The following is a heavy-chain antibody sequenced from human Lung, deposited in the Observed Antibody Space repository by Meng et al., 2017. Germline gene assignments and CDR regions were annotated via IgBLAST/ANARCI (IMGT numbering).Heavy chain of an antibody. V-gene: IGHV4-34*01. CDR2: INHSGST. Sequence: QRQCGGGGLLKPSGPRSCSAVGAGGSFSDYYWSWIPQPPGKGLEWIGEINHSGSTNYNPSLESRATISVDTSQNNLSLKLSSVTAADSAVYYCARGPTTMAHDFDYWGQGTLVTVSS. CDR1: GGSFSDYY. D-gene: IGHD4-11*01. J-gene: IGHJ4*02. CDR3: ARGPTTMAHDFDY.